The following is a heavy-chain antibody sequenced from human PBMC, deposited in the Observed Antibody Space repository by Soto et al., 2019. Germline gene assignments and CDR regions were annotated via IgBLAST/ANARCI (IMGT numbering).Heavy chain of an antibody. J-gene: IGHJ4*02. CDR3: ARSTAYYYGSGSYFTDPLDY. CDR1: GGSISSSSYY. Sequence: SETLSLTCTVSGGSISSSSYYWGWIRQPPGKGLEWIGSIYYSGSTYYSPSLKSRVTISVDTSKNQFSLKLSSVTAADTAVYYCARSTAYYYGSGSYFTDPLDYWGQGTLVTVSS. D-gene: IGHD3-10*01. V-gene: IGHV4-39*01. CDR2: IYYSGST.